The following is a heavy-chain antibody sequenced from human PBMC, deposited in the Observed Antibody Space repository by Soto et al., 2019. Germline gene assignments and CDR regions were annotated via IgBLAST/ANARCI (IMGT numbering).Heavy chain of an antibody. CDR2: ISYDGSNK. CDR3: ARDLHLVPAAMPPKYYYYYGMDV. J-gene: IGHJ6*04. D-gene: IGHD2-2*01. V-gene: IGHV3-30-3*01. CDR1: GFTFSSYA. Sequence: QVQLVESGGGVVQPGRSLRLSCAASGFTFSSYAMHWVRQAPGKGLEWVAVISYDGSNKYYADSVKGRFTISRDNSKNTLYLQMNSLRAEDTAVYYCARDLHLVPAAMPPKYYYYYGMDVWGKGTTVTVSS.